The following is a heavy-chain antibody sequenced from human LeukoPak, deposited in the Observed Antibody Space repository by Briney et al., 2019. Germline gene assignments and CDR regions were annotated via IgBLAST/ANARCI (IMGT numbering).Heavy chain of an antibody. CDR2: ISGSGITT. Sequence: GGSLRLSCAASGFTFSSYAMSWVRQAPGKGLEWVSGISGSGITTYYADSVKGRFTISRDNSKNTLYLQMNSLRAEDTAVYYCARDQYYYGSGSYIDYWGQGTLVTVSS. D-gene: IGHD3-10*01. CDR3: ARDQYYYGSGSYIDY. J-gene: IGHJ4*02. CDR1: GFTFSSYA. V-gene: IGHV3-23*01.